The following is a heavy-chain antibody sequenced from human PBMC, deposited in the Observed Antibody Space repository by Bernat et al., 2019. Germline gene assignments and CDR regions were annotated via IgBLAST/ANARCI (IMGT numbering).Heavy chain of an antibody. CDR2: ISYDGSNK. J-gene: IGHJ4*02. CDR1: GFTFSSYG. V-gene: IGHV3-30*03. D-gene: IGHD6-13*01. Sequence: QVQLVESGGGVVHPGRSLRLSCAASGFTFSSYGMHWVRQAPGKGLEWVAVISYDGSNKYYTDSVKGRFTISRDNSENTVYLQMNSLKAEDTAVYYWARLGSRWSLDYWGQGTLVTVSS. CDR3: ARLGSRWSLDY.